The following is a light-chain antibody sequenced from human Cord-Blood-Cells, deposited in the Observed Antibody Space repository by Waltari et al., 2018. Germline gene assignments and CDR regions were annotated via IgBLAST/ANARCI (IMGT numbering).Light chain of an antibody. V-gene: IGLV2-23*01. CDR3: CSYAGSSTYVV. J-gene: IGLJ2*01. CDR1: TSAVGSYNL. CDR2: EGS. Sequence: QSALTQPASVSGSPGQPITISCTGTTSAVGSYNLVSGYQQHPGKAPKLMIYEGSKRPSGVSNRFSGSKSGNTASLTISGLQAEDEADYYCCSYAGSSTYVVFGGGAKLTVL.